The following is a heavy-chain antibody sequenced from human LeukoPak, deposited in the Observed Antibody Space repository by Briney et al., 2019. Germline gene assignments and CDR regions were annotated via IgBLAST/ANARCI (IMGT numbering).Heavy chain of an antibody. CDR1: GGSISSYY. CDR2: IYTSGST. D-gene: IGHD6-19*01. Sequence: PSETLSLTCTVSGGSISSYYWSWIRQPPGKGLEWIGYIYTSGSTNYNPSLKSRVTISVDTSKNQFSLKLSSVTAADTAVYYCARGQSYSSGWYSGWFDPWGQGTLVTVSS. J-gene: IGHJ5*02. V-gene: IGHV4-4*09. CDR3: ARGQSYSSGWYSGWFDP.